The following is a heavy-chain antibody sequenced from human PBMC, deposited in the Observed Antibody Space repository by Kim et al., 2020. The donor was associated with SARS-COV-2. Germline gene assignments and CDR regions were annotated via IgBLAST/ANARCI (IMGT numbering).Heavy chain of an antibody. CDR3: AKDWWEYYFDY. D-gene: IGHD1-26*01. V-gene: IGHV3-23*01. Sequence: TYYADSVKGRFTISRDISKNTLYLQMNSLRAEDTAVYYCAKDWWEYYFDYWGQGTLVTVSS. J-gene: IGHJ4*02. CDR2: T.